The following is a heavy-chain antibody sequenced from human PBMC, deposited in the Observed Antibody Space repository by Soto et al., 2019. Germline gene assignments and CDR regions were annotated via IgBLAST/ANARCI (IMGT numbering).Heavy chain of an antibody. CDR1: GGSVSSGSYY. J-gene: IGHJ4*02. CDR2: IYYSGST. V-gene: IGHV4-39*02. D-gene: IGHD3-16*02. Sequence: KPSETLSLTCTVSGGSVSSGSYYWSWIRQPPGKGLEWIGSIYYSGSTYYNPSLKSRVTISVDTSKNQFSLKLSSVTAADTAVYYCARDASQSYIWGSYRYPLFDYWGQGTLVTVSS. CDR3: ARDASQSYIWGSYRYPLFDY.